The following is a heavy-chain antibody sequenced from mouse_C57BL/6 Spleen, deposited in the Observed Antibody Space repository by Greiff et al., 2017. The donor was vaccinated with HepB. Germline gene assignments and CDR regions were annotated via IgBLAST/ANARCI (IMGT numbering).Heavy chain of an antibody. CDR1: GYTFTSYW. J-gene: IGHJ2*01. CDR2: IDPSDSYT. CDR3: ARDPLYDGYFDY. Sequence: QVQLQQPGAELVMPGASVKLSCKASGYTFTSYWMHWVKQRPGQGLEWIGEIDPSDSYTNYNQKFKGKSTLTVDKSSSTAYMQLSSLTSEDSAVYYCARDPLYDGYFDYWGQGTTLTVSS. D-gene: IGHD2-3*01. V-gene: IGHV1-69*01.